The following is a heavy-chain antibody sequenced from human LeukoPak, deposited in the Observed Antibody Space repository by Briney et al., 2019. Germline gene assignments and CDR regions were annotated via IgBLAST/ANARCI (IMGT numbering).Heavy chain of an antibody. V-gene: IGHV3-7*01. Sequence: GSLRLSCAASGFTFSSYSMSWVRQAPGKGLEWVANIKQDGSEKNYVGSVKGRFTIARDNAKNSLYPQMNSLRAEDTAVYYCARSSITMVRGVIKSTTSWYHYYNMDVWGKGTTVTVSS. J-gene: IGHJ6*03. CDR3: ARSSITMVRGVIKSTTSWYHYYNMDV. CDR1: GFTFSSYS. D-gene: IGHD3-10*01. CDR2: IKQDGSEK.